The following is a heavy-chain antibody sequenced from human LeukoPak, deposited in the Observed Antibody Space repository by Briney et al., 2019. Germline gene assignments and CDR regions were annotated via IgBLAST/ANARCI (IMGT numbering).Heavy chain of an antibody. CDR3: TGDYGDSGFDP. CDR1: GFTFSTYW. CDR2: INTDGSST. V-gene: IGHV3-74*01. D-gene: IGHD4-17*01. J-gene: IGHJ5*02. Sequence: GGSLRLSCAASGFTFSTYWMHWVRQAPGKGLVWVSRINTDGSSTSYADSVKGRFTISRDNAKNTLYLQMNSLRAEDTAVYYCTGDYGDSGFDPWGQGTLVTVS.